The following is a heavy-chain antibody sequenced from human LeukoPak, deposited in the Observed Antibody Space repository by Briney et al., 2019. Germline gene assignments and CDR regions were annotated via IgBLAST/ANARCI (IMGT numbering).Heavy chain of an antibody. V-gene: IGHV4-39*01. D-gene: IGHD5-24*01. CDR1: GGSISSSTCS. Sequence: SETLSLTCTVSGGSISSSTCSWTWIRQPPGRGLEWIGSIHYDGNTYYKPSLKSRVTISVDTSKIQFSLRLSSATAADMATYYCARHSLNNYGSYYWGQGTLVTVSS. CDR3: ARHSLNNYGSYY. CDR2: IHYDGNT. J-gene: IGHJ4*02.